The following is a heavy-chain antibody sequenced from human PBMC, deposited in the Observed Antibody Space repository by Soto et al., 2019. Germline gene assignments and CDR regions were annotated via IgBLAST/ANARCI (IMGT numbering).Heavy chain of an antibody. CDR1: GGSITNGGYS. V-gene: IGHV4-30-2*01. J-gene: IGHJ5*02. Sequence: TRSLTCAVSGGSITNGGYSWGWIRQPAGQCLEWIGYMYHSGNTYYNPSLKGRVTISLDHSRSQFSLRLNSVTAADTAVYFCASSKYDVVAGSVWFDPWGQGTLVTVSS. CDR2: MYHSGNT. D-gene: IGHD2-21*01. CDR3: ASSKYDVVAGSVWFDP.